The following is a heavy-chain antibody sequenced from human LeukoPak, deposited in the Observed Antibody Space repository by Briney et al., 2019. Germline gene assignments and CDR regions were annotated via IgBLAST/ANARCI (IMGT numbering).Heavy chain of an antibody. CDR3: ARGGGAYAFDY. D-gene: IGHD4-23*01. Sequence: PSETLSLTCTVSGDSISNYYWNWIRQPAGKGQEWIGRIYSSGSTNYNPSLKSRVTMSVDMSKKQFSLKLSSVTAADTAVYYCARGGGAYAFDYWGRGTLVTVSS. V-gene: IGHV4-4*07. J-gene: IGHJ4*02. CDR2: IYSSGST. CDR1: GDSISNYY.